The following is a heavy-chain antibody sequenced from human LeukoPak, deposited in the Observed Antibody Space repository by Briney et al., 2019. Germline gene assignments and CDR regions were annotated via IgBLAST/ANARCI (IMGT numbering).Heavy chain of an antibody. Sequence: GGSLRLSCAASGFTFSSYAMSWVRQAPGKRLEWVSTISDSGGSTYYADSVKGRFTISRDNSKNTLYLQMNSLRAEDTAVYYCAKDHNYGANSPFDYWGQGTLVTVSS. J-gene: IGHJ4*02. V-gene: IGHV3-23*01. CDR1: GFTFSSYA. CDR3: AKDHNYGANSPFDY. CDR2: ISDSGGST. D-gene: IGHD4-23*01.